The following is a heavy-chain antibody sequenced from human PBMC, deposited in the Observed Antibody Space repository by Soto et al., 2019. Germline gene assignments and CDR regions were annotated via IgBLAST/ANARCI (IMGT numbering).Heavy chain of an antibody. CDR2: IYHSGST. J-gene: IGHJ5*02. CDR3: ARVYCISTSCYAPVS. D-gene: IGHD2-2*01. Sequence: SETLSLTCAVSGGSISSGGYSWSWIRQPPGKGLEWIGYIYHSGSTYYNPSLKSRVTISVDRSKNQFSLKLSSVTAADTAVYYCARVYCISTSCYAPVSWGRGTLVTVSS. V-gene: IGHV4-30-2*01. CDR1: GGSISSGGYS.